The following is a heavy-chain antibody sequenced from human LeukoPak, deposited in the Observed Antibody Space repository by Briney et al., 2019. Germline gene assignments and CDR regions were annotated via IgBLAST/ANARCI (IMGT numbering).Heavy chain of an antibody. CDR1: GGSFSGYY. J-gene: IGHJ4*02. CDR3: ARFLTGWYLGLGLDY. CDR2: INHSGST. D-gene: IGHD6-19*01. V-gene: IGHV4-34*01. Sequence: SETLSLTCAVYGGSFSGYYWSWIRQPPGKGLDWIGEINHSGSTNYNPSLKSRVTISVDTSKNQFSLKLSSVTAADTAVYYCARFLTGWYLGLGLDYWGQGTLVIVSS.